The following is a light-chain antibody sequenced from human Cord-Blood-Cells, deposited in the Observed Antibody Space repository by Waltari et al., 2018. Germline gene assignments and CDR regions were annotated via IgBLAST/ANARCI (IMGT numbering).Light chain of an antibody. J-gene: IGLJ1*01. Sequence: QSALTQPASVSGSPGQSITISCTGTSSDVGGYNYFDCYQQHPGKAPKPMIYDVSNRPSGVSNRFSGSKSGNTASLTISGLQAEDEADYYCSSYTSSSTYVFGTGTKVTVL. V-gene: IGLV2-14*01. CDR3: SSYTSSSTYV. CDR2: DVS. CDR1: SSDVGGYNY.